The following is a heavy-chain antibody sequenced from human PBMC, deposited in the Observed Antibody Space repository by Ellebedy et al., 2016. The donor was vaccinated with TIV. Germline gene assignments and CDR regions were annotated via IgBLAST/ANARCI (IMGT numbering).Heavy chain of an antibody. CDR3: ARFPEDYGMDV. CDR1: GYTFTSYY. V-gene: IGHV1-46*01. Sequence: ASVKVSXKASGYTFTSYYMHWVRQAPGQGLEWMGIINPSGGSTSYAQKFQGRVTMTRNTSASTLYMELRSLTSEDTAVYYCARFPEDYGMDVWGQGTTVTVSS. J-gene: IGHJ6*02. CDR2: INPSGGST.